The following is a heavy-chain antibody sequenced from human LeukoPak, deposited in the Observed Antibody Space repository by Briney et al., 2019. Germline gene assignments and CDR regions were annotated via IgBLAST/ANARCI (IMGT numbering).Heavy chain of an antibody. V-gene: IGHV4-61*02. D-gene: IGHD2-2*02. CDR2: IYTSGST. Sequence: PSETLSLTCTVFGGSISSGSYYWSWIRQPAGKGLEWIGRIYTSGSTNYNPSLKSRVTISVDTPKNQFSLKLSSVTAADTAVYYCARGAVPAAIIDNWFDPWGQGTLVTVSS. CDR3: ARGAVPAAIIDNWFDP. J-gene: IGHJ5*02. CDR1: GGSISSGSYY.